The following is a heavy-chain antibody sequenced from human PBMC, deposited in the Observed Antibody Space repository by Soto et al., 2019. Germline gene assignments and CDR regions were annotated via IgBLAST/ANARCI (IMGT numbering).Heavy chain of an antibody. Sequence: SETLSLTCTVSGDSIGGVGYWSWIRQFPGRGLEWIGCISSSGSTYYNPALNNRISLSLDTSQNQFSLKLLSVTAADTAIYYCARSGVTGIVVPSHWFDPWGQGTLVTDSS. J-gene: IGHJ5*02. CDR1: GDSIGGVGY. CDR3: ARSGVTGIVVPSHWFDP. V-gene: IGHV4-31*03. D-gene: IGHD2-21*02. CDR2: ISSSGST.